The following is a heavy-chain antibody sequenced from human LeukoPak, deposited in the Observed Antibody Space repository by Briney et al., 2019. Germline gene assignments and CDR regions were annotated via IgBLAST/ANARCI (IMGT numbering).Heavy chain of an antibody. CDR2: IFYTGST. J-gene: IGHJ6*02. Sequence: SETLSLTWTVSGGSISTYYWSWIRQPPGKGLEWLGYIFYTGSTNYNPSLKSRVTISVDTSKSQFSLKLSSVTAADTAVYYCARLPNYYYGMDVWGQGATVTVSS. V-gene: IGHV4-59*08. CDR1: GGSISTYY. CDR3: ARLPNYYYGMDV.